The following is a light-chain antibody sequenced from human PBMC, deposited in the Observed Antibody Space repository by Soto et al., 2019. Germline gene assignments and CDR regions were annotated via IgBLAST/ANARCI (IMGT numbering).Light chain of an antibody. CDR2: GAS. V-gene: IGKV3-15*01. J-gene: IGKJ2*01. CDR1: HSVNSN. CDR3: QQYNNWPPYT. Sequence: EIVMTQSPATLSVSPGERATLSCRASHSVNSNLAWYQQKPGQAPRLLIYGASIRATGIPARFSGSGSGTEFTLTISSLQSEDFAIYYCQQYNNWPPYTFGQGTKLEIK.